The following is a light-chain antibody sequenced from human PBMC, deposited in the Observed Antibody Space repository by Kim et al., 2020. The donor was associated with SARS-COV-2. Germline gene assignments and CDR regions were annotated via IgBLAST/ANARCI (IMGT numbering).Light chain of an antibody. J-gene: IGLJ3*02. CDR3: QAWDSRPAV. CDR2: QDN. Sequence: ELTQPPSVSVSPGQTASITCSGDKLGNKYACWYQQKPGQSPVLVIYQDNKRPSGIPERFSGSNSGNTATLTISGTQALDEADYYCQAWDSRPAVFGGGTQLTVL. CDR1: KLGNKY. V-gene: IGLV3-1*01.